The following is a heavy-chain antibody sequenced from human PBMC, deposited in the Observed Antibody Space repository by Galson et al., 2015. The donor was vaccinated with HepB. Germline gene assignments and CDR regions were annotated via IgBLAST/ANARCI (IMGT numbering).Heavy chain of an antibody. CDR2: IWYDGSNK. D-gene: IGHD6-6*01. CDR3: ARDGPLAARPLQYYFDY. CDR1: GFTFSSYG. J-gene: IGHJ4*02. Sequence: SLRLSCAASGFTFSSYGMHWVRQAPGKGLEWVAVIWYDGSNKYYADSVEGRFTISRDNSKNTLYLQMNSLRAEDTAVYYCARDGPLAARPLQYYFDYWGQGTLVIVSS. V-gene: IGHV3-33*01.